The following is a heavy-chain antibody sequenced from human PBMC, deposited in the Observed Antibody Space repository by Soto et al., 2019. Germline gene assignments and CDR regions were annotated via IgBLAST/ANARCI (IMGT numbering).Heavy chain of an antibody. V-gene: IGHV3-9*01. D-gene: IGHD4-4*01. CDR1: GFTFDDYA. J-gene: IGHJ6*03. CDR3: ATDIWEKTTTYYYMDV. Sequence: VQLVESGGGLVQPGRSLRLSCAASGFTFDDYAMHWVRQAPGKGLEWVSGISWNSGSIGYADSVKGRFTISRDNAKNSLYLQMNSLRAEDTAMYYCATDIWEKTTTYYYMDVWGRGTTVTVSS. CDR2: ISWNSGSI.